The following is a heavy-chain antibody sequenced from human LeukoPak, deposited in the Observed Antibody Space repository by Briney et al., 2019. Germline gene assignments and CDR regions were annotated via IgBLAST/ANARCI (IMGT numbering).Heavy chain of an antibody. V-gene: IGHV1-2*02. CDR1: GYTLTELS. D-gene: IGHD1-14*01. CDR3: AIRSGDLFDY. CDR2: INPNSGGT. Sequence: ASVKVSCKVSGYTLTELSMHWVRQAPGQGLEWMGWINPNSGGTNYAQRFQGRVTMTRDTSISTAYMELNRLRSDDTAVYYCAIRSGDLFDYWGQGTLVTVSS. J-gene: IGHJ4*02.